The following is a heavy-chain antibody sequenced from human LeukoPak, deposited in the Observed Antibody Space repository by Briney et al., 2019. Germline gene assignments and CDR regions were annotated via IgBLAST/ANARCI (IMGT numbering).Heavy chain of an antibody. D-gene: IGHD2-2*01. CDR2: INPKDGET. CDR3: ARAHFLYCSSSTCLSDY. V-gene: IGHV1-2*02. CDR1: GYTFTNYY. Sequence: ASVKVSCKASGYTFTNYYMDWVGQARGQGVEWMGWINPKDGETNNARKFQGRVTMTRDPSISTAHMEGSRLRSDDTAVYYCARAHFLYCSSSTCLSDYWGQGTLVTVSS. J-gene: IGHJ4*02.